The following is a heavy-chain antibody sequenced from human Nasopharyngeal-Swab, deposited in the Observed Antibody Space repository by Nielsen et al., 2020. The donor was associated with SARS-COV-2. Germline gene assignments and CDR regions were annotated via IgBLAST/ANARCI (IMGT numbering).Heavy chain of an antibody. CDR2: ISGSGGSK. V-gene: IGHV3-23*01. Sequence: GGSLRLSCAASGFTFSSYAMRWVRQAPGQGLEWVSAISGSGGSKYSADSVKGRFTISRDNSKNKLYLQMNSLKAEDTAVYYCAKGGGYSYGYEGGYFDYWGQGTLVTVSS. CDR3: AKGGGYSYGYEGGYFDY. CDR1: GFTFSSYA. J-gene: IGHJ4*02. D-gene: IGHD5-18*01.